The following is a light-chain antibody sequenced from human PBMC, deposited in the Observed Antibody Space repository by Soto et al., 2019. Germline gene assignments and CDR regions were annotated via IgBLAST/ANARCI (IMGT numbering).Light chain of an antibody. CDR2: DVS. CDR1: QSLSGRY. J-gene: IGKJ1*01. V-gene: IGKV3-20*01. Sequence: EIVLTQSPGTLSLSPGERATLSCRASQSLSGRYLAWYQQKLGQAPRLLIYDVSSRASGIPDRFSGSGSGTDFTPSISRLEPEDFAVYYCQQYGSSPTFGQGTKVEIK. CDR3: QQYGSSPT.